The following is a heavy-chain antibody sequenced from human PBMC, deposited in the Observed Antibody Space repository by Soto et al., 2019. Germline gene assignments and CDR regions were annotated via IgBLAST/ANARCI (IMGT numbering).Heavy chain of an antibody. CDR2: ISAYNGNT. V-gene: IGHV1-18*01. J-gene: IGHJ6*02. CDR1: GYTFTSYG. Sequence: ASVKVSCKASGYTFTSYGISWVRQAPGQGLEWMGWISAYNGNTNYAQKLQGRVTMTTDTSTSTAYMELRSLRSDDTAVYYCASWTQGGYPYYYGMDVWGQGTTVTVS. CDR3: ASWTQGGYPYYYGMDV. D-gene: IGHD5-12*01.